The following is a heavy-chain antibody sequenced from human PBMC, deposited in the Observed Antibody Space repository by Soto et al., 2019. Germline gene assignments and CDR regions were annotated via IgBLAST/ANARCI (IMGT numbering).Heavy chain of an antibody. CDR1: GYTFTSYD. J-gene: IGHJ6*02. CDR3: ARESGFIYCRFYYYCYGLDV. V-gene: IGHV1-8*01. Sequence: GASVKVSCKASGYTFTSYDINWVRQATGQGLEWMGWMNPNSGDTGYAQKFQGRVTMTRNTSISTAYMELSSLRSEDTAVYYCARESGFIYCRFYYYCYGLDVWGQGTTVTSP. CDR2: MNPNSGDT. D-gene: IGHD5-18*01.